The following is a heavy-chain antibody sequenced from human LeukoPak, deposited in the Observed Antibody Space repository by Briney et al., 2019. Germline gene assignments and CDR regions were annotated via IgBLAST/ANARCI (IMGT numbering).Heavy chain of an antibody. CDR3: AKSFRSTSLDY. V-gene: IGHV3-30*18. D-gene: IGHD2-2*01. CDR1: GFIFSSFG. CDR2: ISYDGSNE. J-gene: IGHJ4*02. Sequence: PGGSLRLSCAASGFIFSSFGMHWIRQAPGKGLEWVAIISYDGSNEYYADSVKGRFTISRDNSRNTLYLQMNSLRAGDTAVYYCAKSFRSTSLDYWGQGTLVTVSS.